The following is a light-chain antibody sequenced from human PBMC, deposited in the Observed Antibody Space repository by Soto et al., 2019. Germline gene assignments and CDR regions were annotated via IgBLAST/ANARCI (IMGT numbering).Light chain of an antibody. CDR3: QQYVSSPRT. Sequence: EIVLTQSPGTLSLSPGERATLSCRASQSVSSTYLAWYQQKPGQAPRLLIYGASSRAIGIPDRFSGSGSGTDFTLTISRLEPEDFAVYYCQQYVSSPRTFGQGTKLQIK. J-gene: IGKJ2*01. CDR1: QSVSSTY. CDR2: GAS. V-gene: IGKV3-20*01.